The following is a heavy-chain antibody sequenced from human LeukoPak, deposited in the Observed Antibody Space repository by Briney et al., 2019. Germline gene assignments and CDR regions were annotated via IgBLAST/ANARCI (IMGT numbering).Heavy chain of an antibody. V-gene: IGHV1-24*01. J-gene: IGHJ3*02. CDR3: ATHQLLEWERLSAFAI. CDR1: GYTLTELS. CDR2: FDPEDGET. Sequence: ASVKVSCKVSGYTLTELSMRWVRQAPGKGLEWMGGFDPEDGETIYAQKLQGRVTMTEDTSTDTAYMELSSLRSEDTAVYYCATHQLLEWERLSAFAIWGQGTMVTVSS. D-gene: IGHD1-26*01.